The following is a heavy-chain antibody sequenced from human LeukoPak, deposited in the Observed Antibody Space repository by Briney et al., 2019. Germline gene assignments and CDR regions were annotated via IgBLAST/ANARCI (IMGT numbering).Heavy chain of an antibody. Sequence: PGGPLRLSCAASGFTFSSYGMHWVRQAPGKGLEWVAFIRYDGSNKYYADSVKGRFTISRDNSKNTLYLQMNSLRAEDTAVYYCARGEGVDIVATTTYYFDYWGQGTLVTVSS. CDR2: IRYDGSNK. D-gene: IGHD5-12*01. V-gene: IGHV3-30*02. CDR3: ARGEGVDIVATTTYYFDY. CDR1: GFTFSSYG. J-gene: IGHJ4*02.